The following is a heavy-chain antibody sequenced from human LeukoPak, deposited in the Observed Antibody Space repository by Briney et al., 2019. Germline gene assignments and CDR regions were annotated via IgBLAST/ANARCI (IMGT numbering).Heavy chain of an antibody. Sequence: SGGSLRLSCAASGFTFSNYDMHWVRQSPGKGLEWLSLIWSDGKIEQYAASVEGRITISRDNSKNTVYLQMNSLRGEGTAVYYCAKDPGTATRGFHMDVWGKGTRVTVSS. V-gene: IGHV3-30*02. J-gene: IGHJ6*03. CDR1: GFTFSNYD. CDR2: IWSDGKIE. D-gene: IGHD6-13*01. CDR3: AKDPGTATRGFHMDV.